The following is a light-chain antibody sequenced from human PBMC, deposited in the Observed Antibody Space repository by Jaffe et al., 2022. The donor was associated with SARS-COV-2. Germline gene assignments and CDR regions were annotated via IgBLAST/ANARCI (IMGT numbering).Light chain of an antibody. J-gene: IGLJ3*02. CDR3: ATWDNSLSGRV. CDR1: SSNIGSNT. Sequence: QSVLTQPPSVSGTPGQRVTISCSGSSSNIGSNTVNWYQQFPGTAPKVLIYSSNQRPSGVPDRFSGSKSGTSASLAISGLQSEDEADYYCATWDNSLSGRVFGGGTKLTVL. CDR2: SSN. V-gene: IGLV1-44*01.